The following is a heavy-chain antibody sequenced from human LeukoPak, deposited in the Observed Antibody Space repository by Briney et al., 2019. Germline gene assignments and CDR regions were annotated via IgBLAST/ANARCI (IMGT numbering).Heavy chain of an antibody. Sequence: PGRSLRLSCSASGFTFSSYAMHWVRQAPGKGLEWAAVISYDGSNKYYADSVKGRFTISRDNSKNTLYLQMNSLRAEDTAVYYCASHTYYDFWSGYYDAFDIWGQGTMVTVSS. D-gene: IGHD3-3*01. J-gene: IGHJ3*02. CDR1: GFTFSSYA. CDR3: ASHTYYDFWSGYYDAFDI. V-gene: IGHV3-30-3*01. CDR2: ISYDGSNK.